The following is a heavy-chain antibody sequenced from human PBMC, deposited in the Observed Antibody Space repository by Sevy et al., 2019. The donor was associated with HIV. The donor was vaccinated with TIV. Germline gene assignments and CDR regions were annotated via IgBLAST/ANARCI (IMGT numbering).Heavy chain of an antibody. CDR3: AKVEAAAGWGFYYYYYLDV. V-gene: IGHV3-33*06. J-gene: IGHJ6*03. CDR1: GFTFSSYG. CDR2: IWYDGSNK. Sequence: GGSLRLSCAASGFTFSSYGMHWVRQAPGKGLEWVAVIWYDGSNKYYADSVKGRFTISRDNSKNTLYLQMNRLRAEDTAVYYCAKVEAAAGWGFYYYYYLDVWGKGTTVTVSS. D-gene: IGHD6-13*01.